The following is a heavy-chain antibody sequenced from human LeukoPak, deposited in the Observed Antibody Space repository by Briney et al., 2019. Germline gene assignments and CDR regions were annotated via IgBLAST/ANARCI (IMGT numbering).Heavy chain of an antibody. CDR3: ARLGYSSSLYDAFDI. J-gene: IGHJ3*02. V-gene: IGHV4-34*01. CDR2: ISHSGST. Sequence: KSSETLSLTCAVYGGSFSGYYWSWIRQPPGKGLEWIGEISHSGSTNYNPSLKSRVTISVDTSKNQFSLKLSSVTAADTAVYYCARLGYSSSLYDAFDIWGQGTMVTVSS. CDR1: GGSFSGYY. D-gene: IGHD6-13*01.